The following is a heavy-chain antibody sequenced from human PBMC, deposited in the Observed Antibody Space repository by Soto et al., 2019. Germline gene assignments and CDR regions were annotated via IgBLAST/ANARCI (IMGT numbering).Heavy chain of an antibody. CDR3: ARVSARGTYGDYEFDY. J-gene: IGHJ4*02. D-gene: IGHD4-17*01. CDR2: TYYRSKWYN. Sequence: KQSQTLSLTCAISGDSVSSNSAAWNWIRQSPSRGLEWLGRTYYRSKWYNDYAVSVKSRITINPDTSKNQFSLQLNSVTPEDTAVYYCARVSARGTYGDYEFDYWGQGTLVTVFS. V-gene: IGHV6-1*01. CDR1: GDSVSSNSAA.